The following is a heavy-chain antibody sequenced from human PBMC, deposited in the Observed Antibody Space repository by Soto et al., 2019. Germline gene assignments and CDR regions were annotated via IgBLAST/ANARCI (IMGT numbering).Heavy chain of an antibody. CDR3: ARVVPGAEAWFGP. D-gene: IGHD2-2*01. CDR2: ISLYSDGT. V-gene: IGHV1-18*01. CDR1: GYTFSNYG. J-gene: IGHJ5*02. Sequence: ASVKVSCKTSGYTFSNYGITWVRQAPGQPLEWLGWISLYSDGTNYAQKFQGRVSMTSDTSTTTAYMELRSLRSDDTAVYYCARVVPGAEAWFGPWGQGTLVTVSS.